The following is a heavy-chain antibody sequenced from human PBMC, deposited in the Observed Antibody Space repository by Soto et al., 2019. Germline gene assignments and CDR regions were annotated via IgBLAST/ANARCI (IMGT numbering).Heavy chain of an antibody. Sequence: SVKVSCKASGGTFSSYAISWVRQAPGQGLEWMGGIIPIFGTANYAQKLQGRVTMTTDTSTSTAYMELRSLRSDDTAVYYCARVSAYYDSSGSTKYWGQGTLVTVSS. D-gene: IGHD3-22*01. CDR1: GGTFSSYA. CDR2: IIPIFGTA. CDR3: ARVSAYYDSSGSTKY. J-gene: IGHJ4*02. V-gene: IGHV1-69*05.